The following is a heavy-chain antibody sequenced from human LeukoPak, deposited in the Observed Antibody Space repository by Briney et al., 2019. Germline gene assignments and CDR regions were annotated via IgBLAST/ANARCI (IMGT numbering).Heavy chain of an antibody. D-gene: IGHD2-2*01. CDR3: AKWDIVVVPAAYLFDP. CDR1: GFTFSSYG. J-gene: IGHJ5*02. Sequence: WGSLRLSCAASGFTFSSYGMHWVRQAPGKGLEWVAFIRYDGSNKYYADSVKGRFTISRDNSKNTLYLQMNSLRAEDTAVYYCAKWDIVVVPAAYLFDPWGQGTLVTVSS. V-gene: IGHV3-30*02. CDR2: IRYDGSNK.